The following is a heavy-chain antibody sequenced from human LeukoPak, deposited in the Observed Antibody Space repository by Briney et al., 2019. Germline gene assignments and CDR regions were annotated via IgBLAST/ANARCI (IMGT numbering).Heavy chain of an antibody. CDR2: SSAYNGNT. CDR3: TRDLGVDKTMIFFDY. D-gene: IGHD3/OR15-3a*01. CDR1: GYTFTSFG. J-gene: IGHJ4*02. V-gene: IGHV1-18*03. Sequence: ASVKVSCKASGYTFTSFGISWVRQAPGQGLEWMGWSSAYNGNTNYAQKFQGRVTMTTDTSTSTAYMEVRSLRSDDMAVYYCTRDLGVDKTMIFFDYWGQGSLVTVSS.